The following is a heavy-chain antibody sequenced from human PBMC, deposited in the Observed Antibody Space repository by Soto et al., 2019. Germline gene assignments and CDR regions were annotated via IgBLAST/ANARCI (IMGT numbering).Heavy chain of an antibody. CDR1: GFMFNSYA. CDR2: LTSTGGT. J-gene: IGHJ4*02. D-gene: IGHD3-10*01. CDR3: AKDGDLYSGYFDY. Sequence: SGGSLRLSCAASGFMFNSYAMSWVRQAPGKGLEWVSTLTSTGGTYYADSVKGRFPISRDNSKNTLYLQMNNLRAEDTAVYYCAKDGDLYSGYFDYWGQGTLVTVSS. V-gene: IGHV3-23*01.